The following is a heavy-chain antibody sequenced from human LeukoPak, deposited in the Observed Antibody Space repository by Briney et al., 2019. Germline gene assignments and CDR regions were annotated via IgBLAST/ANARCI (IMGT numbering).Heavy chain of an antibody. CDR2: ISSSTTYI. CDR1: GFTFSDYS. D-gene: IGHD4-11*01. J-gene: IGHJ4*02. CDR3: ARDLTTVIAHVLYFDS. V-gene: IGHV3-21*01. Sequence: GSLRLSCVASGFTFSDYSMDWVRQSPGKGLEWVASISSSTTYIFYADSVKGRFTISRDNAKNSLYLQMNSLRAEDTAVYYCARDLTTVIAHVLYFDSWGQGTLVTVSS.